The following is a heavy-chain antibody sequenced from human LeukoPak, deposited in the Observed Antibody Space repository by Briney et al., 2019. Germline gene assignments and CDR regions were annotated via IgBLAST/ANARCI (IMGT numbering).Heavy chain of an antibody. CDR2: INPNSGGT. Sequence: ASVKVSCKASGYTFTGYYMHWVRQAPGQGLEWMGWINPNSGGTNYAQKFQGRVTMTRDTSISTAYMELSRLRSDDTAVYYCARGSGIAAAMGAFDIWGQGTMVTVSP. D-gene: IGHD6-13*01. J-gene: IGHJ3*02. CDR1: GYTFTGYY. CDR3: ARGSGIAAAMGAFDI. V-gene: IGHV1-2*02.